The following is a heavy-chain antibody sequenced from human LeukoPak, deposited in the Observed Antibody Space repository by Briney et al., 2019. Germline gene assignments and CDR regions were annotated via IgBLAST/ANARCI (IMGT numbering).Heavy chain of an antibody. CDR1: GGTFSSYA. V-gene: IGHV1-69*04. D-gene: IGHD2-2*01. CDR2: IIPIFGIA. Sequence: SVKVSCKASGGTFSSYAISWVRQAPGQGLEWMGRIIPIFGIANYAQKFQGRVTITADKSTSTASMELSSLRSEDTAVYYCARDLRYCSSTSCYQGDGFDPWGQGTLVTVSS. CDR3: ARDLRYCSSTSCYQGDGFDP. J-gene: IGHJ5*02.